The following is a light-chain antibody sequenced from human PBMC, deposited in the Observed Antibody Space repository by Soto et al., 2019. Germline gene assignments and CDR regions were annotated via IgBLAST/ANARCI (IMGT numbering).Light chain of an antibody. CDR3: QQYNNWPPGAYT. V-gene: IGKV3-20*01. CDR2: GAS. CDR1: QSVSSSY. J-gene: IGKJ2*01. Sequence: EIVLTQSPGTLSLSPGERATLSCRASQSVSSSYLAWYQQKPGQAPRLLIYGASNRATGIPDRFSGSGSGTDFTLTITSLQSEDFAVYYCQQYNNWPPGAYTFGRGTKLEIK.